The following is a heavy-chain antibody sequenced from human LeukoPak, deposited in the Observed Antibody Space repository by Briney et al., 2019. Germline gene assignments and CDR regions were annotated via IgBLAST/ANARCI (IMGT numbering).Heavy chain of an antibody. V-gene: IGHV1-8*01. CDR2: MNPNSGNT. J-gene: IGHJ6*03. CDR1: GYTFTSYD. Sequence: ASVKDSCKASGYTFTSYDINWVRQAPGQGLEWMGWMNPNSGNTVYAQKFQGRVTMTRNTSIRTAYMGLRRLRSEDTAVYYCARGVRLRRTKYYYYDYWDCWGKATTVTVSS. D-gene: IGHD5-18*01. CDR3: ARGVRLRRTKYYYYDYWDC.